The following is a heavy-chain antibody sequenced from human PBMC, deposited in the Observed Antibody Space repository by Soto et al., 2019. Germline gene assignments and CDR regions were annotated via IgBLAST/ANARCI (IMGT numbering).Heavy chain of an antibody. CDR3: ARGLEMATIPLAHGFDY. CDR1: GFTFSSYA. Sequence: QVQLVESGGGVVQPGRSLRLSCAASGFTFSSYAMHWVRQAPGKGLEWVAVISYDGSNKYYADSVKGRFTISRDNSKNTLYLQMSSLRAEDTAVYYCARGLEMATIPLAHGFDYWGQGTLVTVSS. J-gene: IGHJ4*02. CDR2: ISYDGSNK. D-gene: IGHD5-12*01. V-gene: IGHV3-30-3*01.